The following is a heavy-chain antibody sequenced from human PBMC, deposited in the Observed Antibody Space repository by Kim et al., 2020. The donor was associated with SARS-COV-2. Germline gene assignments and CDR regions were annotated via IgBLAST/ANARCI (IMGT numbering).Heavy chain of an antibody. CDR1: GGSISSSSYY. J-gene: IGHJ4*02. V-gene: IGHV4-39*07. CDR3: ARDHPSRKMATISLQFDY. D-gene: IGHD5-12*01. Sequence: SETLSLTCTVSGGSISSSSYYWGWIRQPPGKGLEWIGSIYYSGSTYYNPSLKSRVTISVDTSKNQFSLKLSSVTAADTAVYYCARDHPSRKMATISLQFDYWGQGTLVTVSS. CDR2: IYYSGST.